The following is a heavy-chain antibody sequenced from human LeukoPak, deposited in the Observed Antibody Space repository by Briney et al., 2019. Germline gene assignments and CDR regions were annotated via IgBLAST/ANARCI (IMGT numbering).Heavy chain of an antibody. Sequence: PGGSLRLSCAASGFTFSNYRMNWVRQAPGKGLEWVAVISYDGSNKYYADSVKGRFTISRDNSKNTLYLQMNSLRAEDTAVYYCAKDQEWLASRGGAFDIWGQGTMVTVSS. CDR2: ISYDGSNK. J-gene: IGHJ3*02. V-gene: IGHV3-30*18. CDR1: GFTFSNYR. CDR3: AKDQEWLASRGGAFDI. D-gene: IGHD3-3*01.